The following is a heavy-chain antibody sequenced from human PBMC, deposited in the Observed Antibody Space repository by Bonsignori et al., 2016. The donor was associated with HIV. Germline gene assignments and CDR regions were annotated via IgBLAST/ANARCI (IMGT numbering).Heavy chain of an antibody. J-gene: IGHJ2*01. V-gene: IGHV5-51*01. D-gene: IGHD2-21*01. CDR2: IYPDDSDT. CDR3: ARHAHYCGANCYSFWYFDL. Sequence: VRQMPGKGLEWMGVIYPDDSDTEYSPSFQGQVTISVDKSSSTAYLQWNSLKASDTAMYYCARHAHYCGANCYSFWYFDLWGRGTLVTVSS.